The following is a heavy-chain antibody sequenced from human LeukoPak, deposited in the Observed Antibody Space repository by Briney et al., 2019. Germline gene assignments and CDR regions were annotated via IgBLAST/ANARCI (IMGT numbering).Heavy chain of an antibody. V-gene: IGHV3-30*04. J-gene: IGHJ4*02. Sequence: GGSLRLSCAASGFTFSSYAMHWVRQAPGKGLEWVAVISYDGSNKYYADSVKGRFTISRDNSKNTLYLQMNSLKTEDTAAYYCTTVWYWGQGTLVTVSS. CDR1: GFTFSSYA. CDR2: ISYDGSNK. CDR3: TTVWY.